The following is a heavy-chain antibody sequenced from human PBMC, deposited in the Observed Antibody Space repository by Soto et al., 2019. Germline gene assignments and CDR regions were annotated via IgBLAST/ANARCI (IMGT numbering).Heavy chain of an antibody. Sequence: SETLSLTCTVSGGSLSSSSYYWGWIRQPPGKGLEWIGSIYYSGSTYYNPSLKSRVTISVDTSKNQFSLKLSSVTAADTAVYYCARHAIPYCSGGSCESGRDSIFDYWGQGTLVTVSS. D-gene: IGHD2-15*01. CDR1: GGSLSSSSYY. V-gene: IGHV4-39*01. CDR2: IYYSGST. J-gene: IGHJ4*02. CDR3: ARHAIPYCSGGSCESGRDSIFDY.